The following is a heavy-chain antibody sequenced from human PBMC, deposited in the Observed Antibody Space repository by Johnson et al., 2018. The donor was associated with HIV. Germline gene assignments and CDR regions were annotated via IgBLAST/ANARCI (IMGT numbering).Heavy chain of an antibody. D-gene: IGHD6-19*01. CDR3: ARDGVYSSPWDAFDI. V-gene: IGHV3-66*01. CDR2: LYSGGDT. CDR1: GFTVSSNY. Sequence: VQLVESGGGLVQPGGSLRLSCAASGFTVSSNYMTWVRQGPGRGLEWVSVLYSGGDTYYADSVTGRFTISRDNSKNTLYVQMDNLRVEDTAMYYCARDGVYSSPWDAFDIWGQGTMVTVSS. J-gene: IGHJ3*02.